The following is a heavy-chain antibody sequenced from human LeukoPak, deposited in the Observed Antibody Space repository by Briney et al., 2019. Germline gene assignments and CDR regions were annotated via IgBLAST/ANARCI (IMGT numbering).Heavy chain of an antibody. CDR2: IYYSGST. CDR1: GGSISSGDYY. CDR3: ARGGGYSYDHFDY. J-gene: IGHJ4*02. Sequence: PSETLSLTCTVSGGSISSGDYYWSWIRQPPGKGLEWIGYIYYSGSTYYNPSLKSRVTISVDTSKNQFSLKLSSVTAADTAVYYCARGGGYSYDHFDYWGQGTLVSVSS. D-gene: IGHD5-18*01. V-gene: IGHV4-30-4*08.